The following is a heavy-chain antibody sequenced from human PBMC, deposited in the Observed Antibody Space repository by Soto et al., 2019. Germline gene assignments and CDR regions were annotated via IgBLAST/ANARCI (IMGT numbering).Heavy chain of an antibody. D-gene: IGHD2-2*01. CDR1: GRAVSGYL. CDR3: ARGEPAAGGNYYDYYMDA. Sequence: PSETVPLTCAVDGRAVSGYLWNWIRQPPGKGLEWIGEINHSGGTNYNPSLKSRVTVSVDTSKNQFSLKLSSVTAADTAVYYCARGEPAAGGNYYDYYMDAWGKGTPVTVSS. J-gene: IGHJ6*03. V-gene: IGHV4-34*01. CDR2: INHSGGT.